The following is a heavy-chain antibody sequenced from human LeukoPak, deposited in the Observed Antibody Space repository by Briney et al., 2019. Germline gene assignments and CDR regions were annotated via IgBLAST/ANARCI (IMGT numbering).Heavy chain of an antibody. J-gene: IGHJ4*02. V-gene: IGHV4-59*01. CDR2: IYYSGST. Sequence: PSETLSLTCTVSGGSISSYYWSWIRQPPGKGLEWIGYIYYSGSTNYHPSLKSRVTISVDTSKNKFSLKLSSVTAADTAVYYCARDLAKGFDYWGQGTLVTVSS. CDR3: ARDLAKGFDY. CDR1: GGSISSYY.